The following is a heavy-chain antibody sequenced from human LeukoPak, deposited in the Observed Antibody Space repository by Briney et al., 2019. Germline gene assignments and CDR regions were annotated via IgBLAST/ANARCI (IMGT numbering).Heavy chain of an antibody. CDR2: INHSGST. CDR3: ARAYYYYVSSGLTANAFDI. D-gene: IGHD3-22*01. Sequence: SETLSLTCAVYGGSFSGYYWSWIRQPPGKGLEWIGEINHSGSTNYNPSLKSRVTISVDTSKNQFSLKLSSVTAADTAVYYCARAYYYYVSSGLTANAFDIWGQGTMVTVSS. CDR1: GGSFSGYY. V-gene: IGHV4-34*01. J-gene: IGHJ3*02.